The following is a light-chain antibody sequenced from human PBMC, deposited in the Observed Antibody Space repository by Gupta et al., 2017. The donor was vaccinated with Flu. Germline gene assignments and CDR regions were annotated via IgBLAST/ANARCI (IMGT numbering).Light chain of an antibody. J-gene: IGKJ5*01. V-gene: IGKV3D-20*01. CDR2: DAS. CDR1: QSINSNY. CDR3: QQDDGSPFI. Sequence: EIVLTQSPATLSLSPGERATLSCGASQSINSNYLAWYQKKPGRAPRLLIYDASSRATGIPDRFSGSGSGTDFTLTISRLEPEDFAVYYCQQDDGSPFIFGQGTRLEIK.